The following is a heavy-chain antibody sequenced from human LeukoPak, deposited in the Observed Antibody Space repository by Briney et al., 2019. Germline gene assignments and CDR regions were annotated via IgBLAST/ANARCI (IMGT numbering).Heavy chain of an antibody. Sequence: SETLSLTCTVSGGSISSYYWSWIRQSPGKGLEWIGYIYYSGSTNYNPSLKSRVTISVDTSKNQFSLKLSSVTAADTAVYYCARVRGPGWFDPWGQGTLVTVSS. J-gene: IGHJ5*02. D-gene: IGHD3-10*01. CDR3: ARVRGPGWFDP. CDR1: GGSISSYY. V-gene: IGHV4-59*01. CDR2: IYYSGST.